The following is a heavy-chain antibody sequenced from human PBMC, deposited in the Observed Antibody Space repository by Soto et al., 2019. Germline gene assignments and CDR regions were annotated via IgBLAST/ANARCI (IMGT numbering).Heavy chain of an antibody. V-gene: IGHV6-1*01. CDR1: GDSVSSDSSA. CDR2: TYYRSKWYN. CDR3: ARDEGAAAGPNGFDP. Sequence: QVQLQQSGPGLVKPSQTLSLTCVISGDSVSSDSSAWNWRRQSPSRVLEWLGRTYYRSKWYNDYAVSVKSRIAITPDTSKNQFSLQLNSVTTADTAVAYCARDEGAAAGPNGFDPWGQGTLVTVSS. D-gene: IGHD6-13*01. J-gene: IGHJ5*02.